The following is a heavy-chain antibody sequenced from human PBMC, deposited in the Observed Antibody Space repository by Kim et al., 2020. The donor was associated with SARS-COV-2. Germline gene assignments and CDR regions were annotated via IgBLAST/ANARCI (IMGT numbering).Heavy chain of an antibody. D-gene: IGHD3-22*01. CDR2: IHSDGSIT. J-gene: IGHJ1*01. CDR3: ARAVDYDISGYYGFFRH. V-gene: IGHV3-74*01. CDR1: AFTLSNYL. Sequence: GGSLRLSCAASAFTLSNYLMHWVRQTPGEGLVWVSRIHSDGSITDYVDSVKGRFTISRDNAKNTLYLQMNSLRPEDTAVYYCARAVDYDISGYYGFFRHWG.